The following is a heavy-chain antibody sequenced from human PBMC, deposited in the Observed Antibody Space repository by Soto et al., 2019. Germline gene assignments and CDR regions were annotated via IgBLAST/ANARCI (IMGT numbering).Heavy chain of an antibody. V-gene: IGHV4-30-4*01. D-gene: IGHD3-22*01. CDR1: GGSFNIGDYY. J-gene: IGHJ6*02. CDR2: IYYSGST. Sequence: LSLTCTVSGGSFNIGDYYWSWIRQPPGKGLEWIGSIYYSGSTYYNPSLKSRISISVDTSKNQFSLRLSSVTAADTAVYYCASARFYYDSSEGRYGMDVWGQGTTVTVSS. CDR3: ASARFYYDSSEGRYGMDV.